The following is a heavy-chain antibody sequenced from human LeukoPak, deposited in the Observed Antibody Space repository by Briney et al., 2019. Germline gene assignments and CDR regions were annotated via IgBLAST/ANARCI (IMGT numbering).Heavy chain of an antibody. Sequence: ASVKVSCKASGYTFTSYDISWVRQATRQGLEWMGWISAYNGNTNSATKPQGSDTMTSDTSTSTAYNENRSLRSDDTAVYYCARDLISEYYDSSGYYSNCDYWGQGTLVTVSS. CDR2: ISAYNGNT. J-gene: IGHJ4*02. V-gene: IGHV1-18*01. D-gene: IGHD3-22*01. CDR3: ARDLISEYYDSSGYYSNCDY. CDR1: GYTFTSYD.